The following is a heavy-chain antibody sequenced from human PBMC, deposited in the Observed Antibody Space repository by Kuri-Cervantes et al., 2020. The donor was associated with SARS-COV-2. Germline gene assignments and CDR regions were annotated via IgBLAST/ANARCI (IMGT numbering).Heavy chain of an antibody. CDR1: GGSISSHY. Sequence: SETLSLTCTVSGGSISSHYWSWIRQPPGKGLEWIGYIYYSGSTNYNPSLKSRVTISVDTSKNQFSPKLSSVTAADTAVYYCARHGPPYYYDSSGYYDYWGQGTLVTDSS. CDR2: IYYSGST. CDR3: ARHGPPYYYDSSGYYDY. D-gene: IGHD3-22*01. V-gene: IGHV4-59*08. J-gene: IGHJ4*02.